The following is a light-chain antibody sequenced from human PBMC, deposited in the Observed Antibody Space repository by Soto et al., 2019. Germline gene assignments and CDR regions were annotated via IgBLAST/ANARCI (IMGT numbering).Light chain of an antibody. CDR3: CSYAGTYTYV. J-gene: IGLJ1*01. CDR2: DVN. CDR1: DTNIGFYNF. Sequence: QSALTQPRSVSGSPGQSVTISCTGTDTNIGFYNFVSWYQQHPGKAPHLVIYDVNKRPSGVPDRFSGSKSGKTASLTIPGLQADDEADYFCCSYAGTYTYVFGTGTKVTVL. V-gene: IGLV2-11*01.